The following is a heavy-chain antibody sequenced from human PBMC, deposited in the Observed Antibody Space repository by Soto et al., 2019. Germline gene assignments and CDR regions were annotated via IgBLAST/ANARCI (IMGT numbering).Heavy chain of an antibody. V-gene: IGHV4-39*01. D-gene: IGHD3-9*01. CDR2: IYYSGST. CDR3: ASQRNHYDILTGYSLVDY. J-gene: IGHJ4*02. CDR1: GGSISSSIYY. Sequence: SETLSLTCTVSGGSISSSIYYWGWIRQPPGKGLEWIGSIYYSGSTYYNPSLKSRVTISVDTSKNQFSLKLSSVTAADTAVYYCASQRNHYDILTGYSLVDYWGQGALVTVSS.